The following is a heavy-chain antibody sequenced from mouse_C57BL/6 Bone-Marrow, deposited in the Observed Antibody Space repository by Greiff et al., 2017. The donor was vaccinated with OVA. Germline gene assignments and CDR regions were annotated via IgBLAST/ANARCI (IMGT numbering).Heavy chain of an antibody. V-gene: IGHV1-15*01. CDR1: GYTFTDYE. CDR2: IDSETGGT. CDR3: TRGYSNYYAMDY. J-gene: IGHJ4*01. Sequence: VQLQQSGAELVRPGASVTLSCKASGYTFTDYEMHWVKQTPVPGLEWIGAIDSETGGTAYNQKFKGKDILTADKSSSTAYMELLSLTSEDSAVYYCTRGYSNYYAMDYWGQGTSVTVSS. D-gene: IGHD2-5*01.